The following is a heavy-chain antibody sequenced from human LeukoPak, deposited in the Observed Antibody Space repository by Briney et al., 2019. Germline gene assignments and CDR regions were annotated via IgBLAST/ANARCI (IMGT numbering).Heavy chain of an antibody. CDR1: GYTFSNYD. CDR3: TRAVAATPRGSWFDP. J-gene: IGHJ5*02. V-gene: IGHV1-8*01. Sequence: ASVKVSCKASGYTFSNYDINWVRQATGQGLEWMGWMNPTSGNTGYAPKFQGRITMTRNTSISTAYMELSSLTSEDTAVYYCTRAVAATPRGSWFDPWGQGTLVTVSS. CDR2: MNPTSGNT. D-gene: IGHD5-12*01.